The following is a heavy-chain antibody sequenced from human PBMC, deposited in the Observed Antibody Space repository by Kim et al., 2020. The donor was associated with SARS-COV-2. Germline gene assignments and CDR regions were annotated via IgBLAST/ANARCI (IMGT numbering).Heavy chain of an antibody. CDR2: ISGKTNNYAT. CDR1: GFTFSGSA. Sequence: GGSLRLSCAASGFTFSGSAIHWVRQASGKGLEWVGRISGKTNNYATAYAATLKGRITISRDDSKNTAYLQMNSPKTEDTAVYYCSRHEYTSGWDIDYWG. CDR3: SRHEYTSGWDIDY. V-gene: IGHV3-73*01. J-gene: IGHJ4*01. D-gene: IGHD6-19*01.